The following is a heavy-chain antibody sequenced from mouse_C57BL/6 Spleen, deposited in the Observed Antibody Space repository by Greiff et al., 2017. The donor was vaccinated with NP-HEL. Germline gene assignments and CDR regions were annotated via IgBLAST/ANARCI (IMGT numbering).Heavy chain of an antibody. D-gene: IGHD1-1*01. CDR3: ARHEGRYYGGNAMDY. Sequence: QVQLQQSGAELVKPGASVTLSCTASGYTFTEYTIHWVKQRSGQGLEWIGWFYPGSGSIKYNEKFKDKATLTADKSSSPVYMELSRLTSEESAVYFCARHEGRYYGGNAMDYWGQGTSVTVSS. V-gene: IGHV1-62-2*01. CDR1: GYTFTEYT. J-gene: IGHJ4*01. CDR2: FYPGSGSI.